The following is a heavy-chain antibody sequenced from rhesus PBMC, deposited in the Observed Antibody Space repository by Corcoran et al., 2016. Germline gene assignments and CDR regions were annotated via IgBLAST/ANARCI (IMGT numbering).Heavy chain of an antibody. CDR1: GGSISGYYY. J-gene: IGHJ4*01. V-gene: IGHV4-143*01. D-gene: IGHD5-24*01. Sequence: QVQLQESGPGLVKPSETLSLTCAVYGGSISGYYYLSWIRQAPGKGLEWIGNIDGNSASTNYNPSLKNRVTISKDTSKIQFSLKLSSVTAADTAVYYCARWGYLRGYFDYWGQGVLVTVSS. CDR2: IDGNSAST. CDR3: ARWGYLRGYFDY.